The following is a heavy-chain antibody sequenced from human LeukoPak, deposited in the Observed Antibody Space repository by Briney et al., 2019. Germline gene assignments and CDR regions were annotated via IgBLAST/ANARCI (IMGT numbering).Heavy chain of an antibody. CDR1: GFIFSSYG. CDR3: ARAQGFWVGEKQPDY. Sequence: AGGSLRLSCAASGFIFSSYGMHWVRQAPGKGLEWVALIWYDGSDKYYGDSVKGRFTISRDTSKNTLFLQMNSLRAEDTAVYYCARAQGFWVGEKQPDYWGQGTLVIVSS. D-gene: IGHD3-10*01. J-gene: IGHJ4*02. V-gene: IGHV3-33*01. CDR2: IWYDGSDK.